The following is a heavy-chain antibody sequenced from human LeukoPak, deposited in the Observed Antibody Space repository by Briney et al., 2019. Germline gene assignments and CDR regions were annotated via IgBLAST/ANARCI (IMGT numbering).Heavy chain of an antibody. Sequence: SQTLSLTCAVYGGSLSVYYSSCIRHPPGKGLECVGEINHSGSTNYNPSLKSRVTISVDTSKSQFSLKLSSVTAADTAVYYCARGPAAPRAWGQGTLVTVSS. CDR3: ARGPAAPRA. V-gene: IGHV4-34*01. CDR1: GGSLSVYY. J-gene: IGHJ5*02. D-gene: IGHD2-2*01. CDR2: INHSGST.